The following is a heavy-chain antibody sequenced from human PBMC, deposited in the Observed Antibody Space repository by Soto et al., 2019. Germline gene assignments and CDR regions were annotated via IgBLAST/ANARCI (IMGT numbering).Heavy chain of an antibody. CDR3: AREVGATKNFDY. CDR1: GGTFSSYT. Sequence: QVQLVQSGAEVKKPGSSVKVSCKASGGTFSSYTISWVRQAPGQGLEWMGRIIPILGIANYAQKFQSRVTITADKSTSTAYMELSSLRSEDTAVYYCAREVGATKNFDYWGQGTLVTVSS. J-gene: IGHJ4*02. D-gene: IGHD1-26*01. V-gene: IGHV1-69*08. CDR2: IIPILGIA.